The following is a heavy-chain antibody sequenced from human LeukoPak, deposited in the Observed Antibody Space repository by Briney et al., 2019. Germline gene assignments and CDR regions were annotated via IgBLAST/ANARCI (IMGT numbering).Heavy chain of an antibody. D-gene: IGHD6-19*01. CDR2: INPNNGGT. CDR3: ARVYANIAVAGTYLLFDY. CDR1: GCTFTGYY. J-gene: IGHJ4*02. V-gene: IGHV1-2*02. Sequence: ASVKVSCKASGCTFTGYYMHWVRQAPGQGLEWMGWINPNNGGTNYAQKFQGRVTMTRDTSISTAYMELSRLRSDDTAVYYCARVYANIAVAGTYLLFDYWGQGTLITVSS.